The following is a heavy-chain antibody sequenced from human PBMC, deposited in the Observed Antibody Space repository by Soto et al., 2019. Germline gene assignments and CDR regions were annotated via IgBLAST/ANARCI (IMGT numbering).Heavy chain of an antibody. J-gene: IGHJ6*02. CDR3: AREDTAWPLAYGLDV. CDR1: GFTFSTYS. V-gene: IGHV3-21*01. Sequence: GGSLRLSCVGSGFTFSTYSINWVRQAPGKGLEWVSSISSRSDIYYADSVKGRFTISRDNAKNSVSLQMNSLRAEDTAVYYCAREDTAWPLAYGLDVWGQGTTVTVSS. CDR2: ISSRSDI. D-gene: IGHD2-21*02.